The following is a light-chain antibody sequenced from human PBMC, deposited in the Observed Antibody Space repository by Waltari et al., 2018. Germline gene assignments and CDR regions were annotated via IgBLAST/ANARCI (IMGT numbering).Light chain of an antibody. CDR3: CSYAGSSTSP. CDR2: EGS. CDR1: SSDVGSYNL. Sequence: QSALTQPASVSGSPGQSITISCTGTSSDVGSYNLVSWYQQHPGQAPKLLIYEGSKRPSGVSNRFSGSKSCNTASLTISGLQAEDEADYYCCSYAGSSTSPFGGGTKLTVL. V-gene: IGLV2-23*01. J-gene: IGLJ2*01.